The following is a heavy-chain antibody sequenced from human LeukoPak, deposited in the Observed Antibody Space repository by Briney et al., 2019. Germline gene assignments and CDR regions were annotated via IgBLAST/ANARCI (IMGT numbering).Heavy chain of an antibody. CDR2: INTNTANP. V-gene: IGHV7-4-1*01. J-gene: IGHJ5*02. D-gene: IGHD3-10*01. CDR3: AREGYYDSGNWFDP. Sequence: ASVKVSCKASGYTFSRYAMNWVRQAPGQGLEWMGWINTNTANPTYAQGFTGRFVFSLDTSVSTAYLQIFSLKAEDTAVYYCAREGYYDSGNWFDPWGQGTLVTVSS. CDR1: GYTFSRYA.